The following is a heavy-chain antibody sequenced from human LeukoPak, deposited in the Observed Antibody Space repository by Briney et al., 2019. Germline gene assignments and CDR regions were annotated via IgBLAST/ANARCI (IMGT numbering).Heavy chain of an antibody. Sequence: SETLSLTCTGSGGSISGYYWSWLRQPPGKGLEWIGYVYYSGSTSYNPSLKSRVTISVATSKSQFSLKLSSVTVADPAVYYCARLSGPGWERLLNSAFDIWGQGTMVTVSS. D-gene: IGHD1-26*01. CDR2: VYYSGST. CDR3: ARLSGPGWERLLNSAFDI. CDR1: GGSISGYY. J-gene: IGHJ3*02. V-gene: IGHV4-59*01.